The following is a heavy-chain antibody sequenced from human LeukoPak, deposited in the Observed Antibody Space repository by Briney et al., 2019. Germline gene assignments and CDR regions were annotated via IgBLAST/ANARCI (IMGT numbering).Heavy chain of an antibody. V-gene: IGHV3-30*18. D-gene: IGHD4-17*01. Sequence: GGSLRLSCAASGFTFSSYGMHWVRQAPGKGLEWVAVISYDGSNKYYADSVKGRFTISRDNSKNTLYLQMNSLRAEDTAVYYCAKEVLSVTASLDYWGQGTLVTVSS. CDR2: ISYDGSNK. J-gene: IGHJ4*02. CDR1: GFTFSSYG. CDR3: AKEVLSVTASLDY.